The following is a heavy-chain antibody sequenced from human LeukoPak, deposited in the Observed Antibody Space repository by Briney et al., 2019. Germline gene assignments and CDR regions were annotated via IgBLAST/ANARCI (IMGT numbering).Heavy chain of an antibody. V-gene: IGHV4-61*02. CDR2: IYTSGST. CDR1: GGSISSGSYY. CDR3: ASGIDY. J-gene: IGHJ4*02. D-gene: IGHD1-26*01. Sequence: SETLSPTCTVSGGSISSGSYYWSWIRQPAVKGLEWIGRIYTSGSTNYNPSLKSRVTISVDTSKNQFSLKLRSVTAADTAVYYCASGIDYWGQGTLVTVSS.